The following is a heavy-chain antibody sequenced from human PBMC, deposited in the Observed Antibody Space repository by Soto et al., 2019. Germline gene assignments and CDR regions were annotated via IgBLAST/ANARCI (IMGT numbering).Heavy chain of an antibody. Sequence: PSETLSLTCTVSGGSISSGGYYWSWIRQHPGKGLEWIGYIYYSGSTYYNPSLKSRVTISVDTSKNQFSLKLSSVTAADTAVYYCARDSRKQPYNWFDPWGQGTLVTVSS. CDR3: ARDSRKQPYNWFDP. D-gene: IGHD6-13*01. V-gene: IGHV4-31*03. J-gene: IGHJ5*02. CDR2: IYYSGST. CDR1: GGSISSGGYY.